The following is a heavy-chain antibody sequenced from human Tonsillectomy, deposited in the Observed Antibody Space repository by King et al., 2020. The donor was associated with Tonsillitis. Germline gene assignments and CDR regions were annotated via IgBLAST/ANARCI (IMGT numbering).Heavy chain of an antibody. CDR2: IYYSGST. V-gene: IGHV4-30-4*07. J-gene: IGHJ3*02. CDR1: GGSISSGGYS. CDR3: ASEYDYGDYRAFDI. D-gene: IGHD4-17*01. Sequence: VQLQESGPGLVKPSETLSLTCAVSGGSISSGGYSWSWIRQPPGKGLEWIGYIYYSGSTYYNPSLKSRVTISVDTSKNQFSLKLSSVTAADTAVYYCASEYDYGDYRAFDIWGQGTMVTVSS.